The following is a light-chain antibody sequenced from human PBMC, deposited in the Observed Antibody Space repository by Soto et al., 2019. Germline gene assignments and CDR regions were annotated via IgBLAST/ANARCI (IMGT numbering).Light chain of an antibody. J-gene: IGKJ4*01. CDR1: HSVSSN. V-gene: IGKV3-15*01. CDR2: GAS. Sequence: EIVMTQSPATLSVSAGERATLSCWASHSVSSNLAWYQQKPGQAPRLLIYGASTRATGIPARFSGSGSGTEFTLTISSLQSEDFAVYYCQQYNNWPPLTFGGGTKVEIK. CDR3: QQYNNWPPLT.